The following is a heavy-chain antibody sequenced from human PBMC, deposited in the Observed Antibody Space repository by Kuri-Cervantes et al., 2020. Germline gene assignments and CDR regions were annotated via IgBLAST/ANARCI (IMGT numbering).Heavy chain of an antibody. Sequence: SETLSLTCTVSGGSVSSGSYYWSWIRQPPGKGLEWIGYIYYSGSTYYNPSLKSRVTISVDTSKNQFSLKLSSVTAADTAVYYCARQTLSHAFDIWDQGTMVTVSS. D-gene: IGHD2-8*01. CDR1: GGSVSSGSYY. CDR2: IYYSGST. CDR3: ARQTLSHAFDI. J-gene: IGHJ3*02. V-gene: IGHV4-61*01.